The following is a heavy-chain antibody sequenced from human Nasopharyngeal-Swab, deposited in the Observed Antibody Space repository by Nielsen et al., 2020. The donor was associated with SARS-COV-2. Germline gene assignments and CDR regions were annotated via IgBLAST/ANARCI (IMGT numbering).Heavy chain of an antibody. D-gene: IGHD2-15*01. J-gene: IGHJ6*02. CDR3: SRGGEYCSGGGGHLNYYYGMDV. CDR1: GYTFTSYC. CDR2: ISADNGNT. V-gene: IGHV1-18*01. Sequence: ASEKVSCKASGYTFTSYCIRWLRQAPGQGLEGMGWISADNGNTNYAQKLQGSVTMTPDTSTSPAYMELSSRRSDDTAVYYCSRGGEYCSGGGGHLNYYYGMDVWGQGTTVTVSS.